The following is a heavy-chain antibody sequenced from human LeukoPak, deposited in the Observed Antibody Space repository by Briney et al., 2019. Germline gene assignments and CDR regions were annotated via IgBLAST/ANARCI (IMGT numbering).Heavy chain of an antibody. CDR1: NYIFTNYG. D-gene: IGHD4-17*01. CDR2: INTYNGNT. V-gene: IGHV1-18*01. Sequence: ASVKVSCKASNYIFTNYGITWVRQAPGQGLEWMGRINTYNGNTNYAQKFQGRVTMTTDTSTSTAYIELRSLRSDDTAVYYCARTDYGDYSYYFDYWGQGTLVTVSS. CDR3: ARTDYGDYSYYFDY. J-gene: IGHJ4*02.